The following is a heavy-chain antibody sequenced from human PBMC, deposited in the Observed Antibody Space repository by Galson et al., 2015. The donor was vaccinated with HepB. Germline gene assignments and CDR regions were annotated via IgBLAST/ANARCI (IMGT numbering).Heavy chain of an antibody. V-gene: IGHV3-23*01. Sequence: SLRLSCAASGFTFSSYAMSWVRQAPGKGLEWVSAISGSGGSTYYADSVKGRFTISRDNSKNTLYLQMNSLRAEDTAVYYCAKSNRIVVIIPLDYWGQGTLVTVSS. CDR2: ISGSGGST. D-gene: IGHD3-22*01. J-gene: IGHJ4*02. CDR3: AKSNRIVVIIPLDY. CDR1: GFTFSSYA.